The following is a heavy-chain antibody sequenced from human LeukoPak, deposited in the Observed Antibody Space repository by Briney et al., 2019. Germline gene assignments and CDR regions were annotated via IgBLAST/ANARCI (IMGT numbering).Heavy chain of an antibody. CDR1: GFTFNKYY. V-gene: IGHV3-74*01. CDR2: VNGVGSEG. Sequence: GGSLRLSCAASGFTFNKYYIPWVRQAPGKGLVWVSRVNGVGSEGIYADSVKGRFSIFRDNAKNTVYLQMNSLTAEDTAMYYCVRDWDHYDFDSWGQGTLVTVAS. CDR3: VRDWDHYDFDS. J-gene: IGHJ5*01. D-gene: IGHD3-16*01.